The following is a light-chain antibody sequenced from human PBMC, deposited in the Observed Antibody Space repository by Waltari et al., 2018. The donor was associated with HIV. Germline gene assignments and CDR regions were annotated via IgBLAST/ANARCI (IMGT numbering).Light chain of an antibody. Sequence: AVTQPASVSGLPGQSTTISCTGGDSDFGLYNFVSWYHQHSGNPPKLILYDVDSRASGVSDRFSGSMSGNTAALTISGLRAEDEAHYYCASFTGDNTVMFGGGTEVTVL. J-gene: IGLJ3*02. V-gene: IGLV2-14*03. CDR3: ASFTGDNTVM. CDR2: DVD. CDR1: DSDFGLYNF.